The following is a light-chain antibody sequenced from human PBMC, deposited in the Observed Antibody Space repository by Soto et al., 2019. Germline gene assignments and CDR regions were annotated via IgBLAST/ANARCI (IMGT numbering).Light chain of an antibody. CDR3: VLYMGSGIAV. CDR2: STN. Sequence: QTVVTQEPSFSVSPGRTVTLTCGLSSGSVSTSYYPSWYQQTPGQAPRTLIYSTNTRSSGVPDRFSGSILGNKAALTITGAQEDDESDYYCVLYMGSGIAVFGGGTQLTVL. CDR1: SGSVSTSYY. V-gene: IGLV8-61*01. J-gene: IGLJ2*01.